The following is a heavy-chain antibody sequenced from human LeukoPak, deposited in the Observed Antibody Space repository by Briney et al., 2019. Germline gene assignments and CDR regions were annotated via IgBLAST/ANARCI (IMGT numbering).Heavy chain of an antibody. CDR2: IYYSGST. J-gene: IGHJ4*02. CDR1: GGSISSSSCN. V-gene: IGHV4-39*01. Sequence: SETLSLTCTVSGGSISSSSCNWGWIRQPRGKGLEWIGSIYYSGSTYYNPSLKSRVTISVDTSKNQFSLKLSSVTAADTAVYYCARRITCSGGSCYHEGFDYWGQGTLVTVSS. CDR3: ARRITCSGGSCYHEGFDY. D-gene: IGHD2-15*01.